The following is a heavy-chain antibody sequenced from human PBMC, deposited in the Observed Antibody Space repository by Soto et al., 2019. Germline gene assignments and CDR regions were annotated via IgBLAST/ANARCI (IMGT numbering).Heavy chain of an antibody. V-gene: IGHV3-23*05. Sequence: QLLQSGGGLVQPGGSLTLSCAASGFTFGTTDMSWVRQAPGEGLEWVSTIDGSGGITYYADSVKGRFTISRDNSRNTWYLQRSNLRVDDTAMYYCVKNSGWFNTWGQGALVTVSS. J-gene: IGHJ5*02. CDR2: IDGSGGIT. CDR1: GFTFGTTD. D-gene: IGHD3-10*01. CDR3: VKNSGWFNT.